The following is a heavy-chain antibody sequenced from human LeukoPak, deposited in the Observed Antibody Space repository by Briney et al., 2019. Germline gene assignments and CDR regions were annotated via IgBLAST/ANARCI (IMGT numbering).Heavy chain of an antibody. CDR1: GDSISSYY. CDR2: IHSDGST. V-gene: IGHV4-4*07. Sequence: SETLSPTCTVPGDSISSYYYSWIRHPAGKGLEWIARIHSDGSTHYNPSLKSRVTMSVDTSKNQLSLNLTSVTAADTAVYFCAKDRLGLPAAIHYYGMDVWGQGTTVTVSS. D-gene: IGHD2-2*01. CDR3: AKDRLGLPAAIHYYGMDV. J-gene: IGHJ6*02.